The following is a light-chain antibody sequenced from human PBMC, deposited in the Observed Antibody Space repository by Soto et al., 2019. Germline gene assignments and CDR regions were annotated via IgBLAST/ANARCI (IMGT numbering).Light chain of an antibody. V-gene: IGKV1-27*01. J-gene: IGKJ1*01. CDR3: QKYNSAPWT. Sequence: DIQMTQFPSSLSASVGDRVTSTCRASQGISNDLAWYQQRPGKVPKLLIYAASTLQSGVPSRFSGSGSGTDFTLTISSLQPEDVATYYCQKYNSAPWTFGQGTKVEIK. CDR1: QGISND. CDR2: AAS.